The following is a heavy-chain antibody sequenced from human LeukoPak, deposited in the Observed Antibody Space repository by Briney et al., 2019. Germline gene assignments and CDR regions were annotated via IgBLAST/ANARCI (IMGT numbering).Heavy chain of an antibody. V-gene: IGHV1-18*01. D-gene: IGHD1-26*01. CDR3: ATSPMWGDYYYVDV. Sequence: ASVKVSCKASGYTFTSYGISWVRQAPGQGLEWMGWISAYNGNTNYAQKLQGRVTMTTDTSTSTAYMELRSLRSDDTAVYYCATSPMWGDYYYVDVWGKGTTVTVSS. CDR1: GYTFTSYG. J-gene: IGHJ6*03. CDR2: ISAYNGNT.